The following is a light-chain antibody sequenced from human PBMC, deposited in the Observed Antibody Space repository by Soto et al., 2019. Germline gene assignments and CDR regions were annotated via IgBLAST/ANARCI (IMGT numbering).Light chain of an antibody. J-gene: IGKJ5*01. Sequence: EDVSADSLVTLSLSPGASAALSGRASQRFRGLLAWYQQKPGQAPRLLIYDAYNRATGIPPRFSGSGSGTDFTLTISSLEPEDSAVYYCQQRHMWPITFGQGTLLEIK. CDR3: QQRHMWPIT. CDR2: DAY. CDR1: QRFRGL. V-gene: IGKV3-11*01.